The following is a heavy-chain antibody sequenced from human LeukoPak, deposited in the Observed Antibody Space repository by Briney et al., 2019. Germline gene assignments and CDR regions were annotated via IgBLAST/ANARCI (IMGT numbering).Heavy chain of an antibody. CDR2: ISYEGNTR. V-gene: IGHV3-30*04. J-gene: IGHJ4*02. D-gene: IGHD3-22*01. CDR1: GFNFSNYA. CDR3: ARGSKDYDSSGYYYDLGDY. Sequence: GGSLRLSCAASGFNFSNYAMHWVRQAPGKGLEWVAVISYEGNTRHYADSVKGRFTISRDNSKNKHYLQMNSLRAEDTAVYYCARGSKDYDSSGYYYDLGDYWGQRTLVTVSS.